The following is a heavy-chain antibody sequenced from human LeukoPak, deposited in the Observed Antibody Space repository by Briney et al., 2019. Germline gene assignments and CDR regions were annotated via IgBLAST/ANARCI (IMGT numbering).Heavy chain of an antibody. J-gene: IGHJ5*02. CDR3: ARSNNWFVP. V-gene: IGHV4-34*01. CDR2: INHSGST. Sequence: PSETLSLTCAVYGGSFSGYYWSWIRQPPGKGLEWIGEINHSGSTNYNPSLKSRVTISVDTSKNQFSLKLSSVTAADTAVYYCARSNNWFVPWGQGTLVTVSS. CDR1: GGSFSGYY.